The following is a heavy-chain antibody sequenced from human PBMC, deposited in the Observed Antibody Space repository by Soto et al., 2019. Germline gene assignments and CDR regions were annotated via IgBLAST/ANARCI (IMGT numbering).Heavy chain of an antibody. CDR3: ASLYGMDV. CDR2: IKHSGST. CDR1: GGSFSGYY. V-gene: IGHV4-34*01. J-gene: IGHJ6*02. Sequence: QVQLQQWGAGLLKPSETLSLTCAVYGGSFSGYYWSWIRQPPGKGLEWIGEIKHSGSTNYNPSLKSRVTISVDTSKNQFSLKLSSVTAADTAVYYCASLYGMDVWGQGTTVTVSS.